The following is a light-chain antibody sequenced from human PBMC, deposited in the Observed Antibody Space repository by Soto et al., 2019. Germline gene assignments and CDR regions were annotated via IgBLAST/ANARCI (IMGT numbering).Light chain of an antibody. CDR3: SSYTSSSTYV. CDR2: VIS. J-gene: IGLJ1*01. V-gene: IGLV2-14*01. Sequence: QSVLTQPASVPGSPGQTITISCTRTSSDVGGYHYVSWYRQHTDKAPKDMIYVISNRPCGVSNRFSGSKAGNTPSLTISGRRAEDEADYYSSSYTSSSTYVFGTGT. CDR1: SSDVGGYHY.